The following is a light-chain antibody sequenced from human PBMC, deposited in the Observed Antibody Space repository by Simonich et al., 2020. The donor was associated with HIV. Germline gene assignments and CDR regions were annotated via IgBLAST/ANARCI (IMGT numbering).Light chain of an antibody. CDR3: QQCHSHPHT. V-gene: IGKV4-1*01. J-gene: IGKJ2*01. CDR1: QRSLSSSNNKNY. CDR2: WAS. Sequence: DIVMTQSPDSLAVSLGERAPISCKSSQRSLSSSNNKNYLAWYQQKPGQPPKLLMYWASTRESGVPDRFSGSGSGTDFTLTISSLQAEDVAVYFCQQCHSHPHTFGQGTKVEIK.